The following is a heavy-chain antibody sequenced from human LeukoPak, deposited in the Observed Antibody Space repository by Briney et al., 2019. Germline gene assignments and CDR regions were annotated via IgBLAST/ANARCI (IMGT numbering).Heavy chain of an antibody. V-gene: IGHV3-30*02. J-gene: IGHJ6*02. CDR2: IRYDGSNK. CDR3: AKDNLSGSYYNYYYYGMDV. D-gene: IGHD3-10*01. Sequence: PGGSLRLSCAASGFTFSSYGMHWVRRAPGKGLEWVAFIRYDGSNKYYADSVKGRFTISRDNSKNTLYLQMNSLRAEDTAVYYCAKDNLSGSYYNYYYYGMDVWGQGTTVTVSS. CDR1: GFTFSSYG.